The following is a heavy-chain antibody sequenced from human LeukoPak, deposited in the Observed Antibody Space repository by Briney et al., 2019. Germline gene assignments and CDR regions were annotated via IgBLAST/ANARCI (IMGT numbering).Heavy chain of an antibody. CDR2: INPNSGGT. J-gene: IGHJ4*02. CDR1: GYTFTSYG. V-gene: IGHV1-2*02. Sequence: GASVKVSCKASGYTFTSYGISWVRQAPGQGLEWMGWINPNSGGTNYAQKFQGRVTMTRDTSISTAYMELSRLRSDDTAVYYCARGMATIHPFDYWGQGTLVTVSS. D-gene: IGHD5-24*01. CDR3: ARGMATIHPFDY.